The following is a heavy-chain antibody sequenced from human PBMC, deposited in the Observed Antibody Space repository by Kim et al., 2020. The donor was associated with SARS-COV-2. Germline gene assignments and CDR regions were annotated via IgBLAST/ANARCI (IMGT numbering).Heavy chain of an antibody. J-gene: IGHJ5*02. CDR3: ANTPGIAAAGLSNWFDP. Sequence: ESLKISCKGSGYSFTSYWINWVRQMPGKGLEWMGRIDPSDSYTNYSPSFQGHVTISADKSISTAYLQWNSLKASDTAMYYCANTPGIAAAGLSNWFDPWRQGPLVTVSS. V-gene: IGHV5-10-1*01. CDR2: IDPSDSYT. CDR1: GYSFTSYW. D-gene: IGHD6-13*01.